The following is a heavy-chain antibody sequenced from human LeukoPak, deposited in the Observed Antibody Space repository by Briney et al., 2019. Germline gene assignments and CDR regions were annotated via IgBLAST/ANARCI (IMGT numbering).Heavy chain of an antibody. CDR2: ISSSSGTI. V-gene: IGHV3-48*01. CDR1: GFTFSTYN. CDR3: ARGLTASGKHYFDY. D-gene: IGHD6-13*01. J-gene: IGHJ4*02. Sequence: PGGSLRLSCAASGFTFSTYNMNWVRQAPGKGLEWVSYISSSSGTIYYADSVQGRFTISRDNAKNSLYLQMNSLRAEDTAVYYCARGLTASGKHYFDYWGQGTLVTVSS.